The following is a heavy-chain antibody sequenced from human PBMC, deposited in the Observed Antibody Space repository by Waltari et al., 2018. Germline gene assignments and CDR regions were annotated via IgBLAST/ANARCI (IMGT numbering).Heavy chain of an antibody. V-gene: IGHV4-34*01. Sequence: QVQLQQWGAGLLKPSETLSLTCAVYGGSFSGYYWNWIRQPPGKGLGWIGEINHSGSTNHNPSRQRRVTTSVDTSKKRVALELSSVTAADTAVYYCARGPHRNRLEVKNNNYGMDVWGQGTTVTVSS. CDR2: INHSGST. CDR1: GGSFSGYY. CDR3: ARGPHRNRLEVKNNNYGMDV. D-gene: IGHD2-21*01. J-gene: IGHJ6*02.